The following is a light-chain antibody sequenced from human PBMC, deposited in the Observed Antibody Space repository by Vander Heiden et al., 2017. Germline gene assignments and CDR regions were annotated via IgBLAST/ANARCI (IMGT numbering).Light chain of an antibody. CDR1: SSDVGSYNL. V-gene: IGLV2-23*01. CDR3: CSYAGSTTYVV. CDR2: EGS. Sequence: QSALPQPASVSGSPGQSLTISSTGTSSDVGSYNLVSWYQQHPGKAPKLMIYEGSQRPSGVSNRFSGSKSGNTASLTIFGLQAEDEADYYCCSYAGSTTYVVFGGGTKLTVL. J-gene: IGLJ2*01.